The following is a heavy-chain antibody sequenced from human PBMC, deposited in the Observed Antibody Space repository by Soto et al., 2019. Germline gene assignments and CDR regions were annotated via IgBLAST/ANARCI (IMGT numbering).Heavy chain of an antibody. CDR3: ARPKSGTAVAGYDH. J-gene: IGHJ5*02. D-gene: IGHD6-13*01. CDR1: GGSISSSGYY. V-gene: IGHV4-39*01. Sequence: QLQLQESGPGLVKPSETLSLTCTVSGGSISSSGYYWAWIRQPPGKGLEWIGSIHSSGSTYYNPSLKSRLTISVDTSKNQFSLRVSSVTAADTAVYYCARPKSGTAVAGYDHWGQGTLVTVSS. CDR2: IHSSGST.